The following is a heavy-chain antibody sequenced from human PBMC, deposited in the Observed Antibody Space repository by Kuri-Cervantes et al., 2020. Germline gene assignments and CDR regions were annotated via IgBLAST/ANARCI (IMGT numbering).Heavy chain of an antibody. CDR1: GFTFSSYW. CDR3: ARGLKYSSSWFESVAGGGWGTYYYYGMDV. V-gene: IGHV3-74*01. J-gene: IGHJ6*02. D-gene: IGHD6-13*01. CDR2: INSDGSST. Sequence: GESLKISCAASGFTFSSYWMHWVRQAPGKGLVWVSRINSDGSSTSYADSVKGRFTISRDNAKNTLYLQMNSLRAGDTAVYYCARGLKYSSSWFESVAGGGWGTYYYYGMDVWGQGTTVTVSS.